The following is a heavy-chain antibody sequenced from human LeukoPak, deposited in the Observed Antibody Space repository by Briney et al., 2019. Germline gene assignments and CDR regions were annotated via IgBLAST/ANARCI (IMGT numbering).Heavy chain of an antibody. CDR1: GGSIAVNHYY. V-gene: IGHV4-31*03. D-gene: IGHD4-23*01. CDR3: ARDYGGNSVLAY. J-gene: IGHJ4*02. Sequence: SETLSLTCSVSGGSIAVNHYYWTWIRQHPGKGLEWIGYIYYSGSTYYNPSLKSRVTISADTSKNQFSLNLSSVTAADTAVYHCARDYGGNSVLAYWGQGTLVTVSS. CDR2: IYYSGST.